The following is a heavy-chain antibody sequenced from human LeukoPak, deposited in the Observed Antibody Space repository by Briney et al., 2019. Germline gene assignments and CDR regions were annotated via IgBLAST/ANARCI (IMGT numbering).Heavy chain of an antibody. D-gene: IGHD2-15*01. V-gene: IGHV4-59*01. J-gene: IGHJ2*01. Sequence: PSETLSLTCAVYGGSFSGYYWSWIRQPPGKGLEWIGYIYYSGSTNYNPSLKSRVTISVDTSKNQFSLKLSSVTAADTAVYYCARVLEDIVVVVAASPTAYWYFDLWGRGTLVTVSS. CDR2: IYYSGST. CDR3: ARVLEDIVVVVAASPTAYWYFDL. CDR1: GGSFSGYY.